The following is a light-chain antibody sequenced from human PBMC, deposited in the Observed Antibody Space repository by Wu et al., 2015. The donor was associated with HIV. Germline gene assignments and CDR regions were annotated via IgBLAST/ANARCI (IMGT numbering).Light chain of an antibody. CDR2: GAS. CDR3: QHYNNWQT. J-gene: IGKJ1*01. Sequence: IVLTQSPGTLSLSPGDTATLSCRASQSVSSKLVWYQQRPGQAPRLLIYGASTRATGIPARFSGSGSGTEFTLNISNMQSEDFAVYYCQHYNNWQTFGQGTKVEIK. V-gene: IGKV3-15*01. CDR1: QSVSSK.